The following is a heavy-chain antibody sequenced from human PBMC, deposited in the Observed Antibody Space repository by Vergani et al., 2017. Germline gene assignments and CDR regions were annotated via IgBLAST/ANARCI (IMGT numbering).Heavy chain of an antibody. J-gene: IGHJ5*02. Sequence: QVQLQESGPGLVKPSQTLSLTCTVSGGSISSGSYYWSWIRQPAGKGLEWIGRIYTSGSTYYNPSLKSRVTISVDRSKNQFSLKLSSVTAADTAVYYCARGGDWSWFDPWGQGTLVTVSS. CDR2: IYTSGST. V-gene: IGHV4-61*02. CDR1: GGSISSGSYY. CDR3: ARGGDWSWFDP. D-gene: IGHD3-3*01.